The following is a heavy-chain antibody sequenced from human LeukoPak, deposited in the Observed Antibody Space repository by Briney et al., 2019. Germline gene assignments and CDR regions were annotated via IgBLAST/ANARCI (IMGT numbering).Heavy chain of an antibody. D-gene: IGHD3-16*01. J-gene: IGHJ6*03. CDR3: ARGCAPVFYYYMDV. Sequence: GGXLRLSCAASGFTFSSYSMNWVRQAPGKGLEGVSYISSSSSTIYYADSVKGRFTISRDNAKNSLYLQMNSLRAEDTAVYYCARGCAPVFYYYMDVWGKGTTVTVSS. CDR2: ISSSSSTI. CDR1: GFTFSSYS. V-gene: IGHV3-48*01.